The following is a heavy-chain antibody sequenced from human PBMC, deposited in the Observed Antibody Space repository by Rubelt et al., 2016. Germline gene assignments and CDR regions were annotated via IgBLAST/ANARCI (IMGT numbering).Heavy chain of an antibody. CDR1: GYSISSGYY. Sequence: QVQLQESGPGLVKPSETLSLTCTVSGYSISSGYYWGWIRQPPGKGLEWIGSIYHSGSTYYNPSLKSRVTISVDTSKNQFSLKLSSVTAADTAVYYCARDEDNYFDYWGQGTLVTVSS. V-gene: IGHV4-38-2*02. J-gene: IGHJ4*02. CDR3: ARDEDNYFDY. CDR2: IYHSGST.